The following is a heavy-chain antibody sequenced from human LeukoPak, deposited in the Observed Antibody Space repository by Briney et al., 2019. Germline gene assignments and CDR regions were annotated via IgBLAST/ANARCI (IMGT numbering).Heavy chain of an antibody. V-gene: IGHV3-23*01. CDR1: GFTFSSYA. J-gene: IGHJ6*03. CDR3: AKSSDYTYYYYMDV. D-gene: IGHD6-25*01. Sequence: GGSLRLSCAASGFTFSSYAMRWVRQAPGQGLEWVSAISGSGSGGTIRYADSVKGRFTISRDNSKNTLYLQMNSLRAEDTAVYYCAKSSDYTYYYYMDVWGKGTTVTVSS. CDR2: ISGSGSGGTI.